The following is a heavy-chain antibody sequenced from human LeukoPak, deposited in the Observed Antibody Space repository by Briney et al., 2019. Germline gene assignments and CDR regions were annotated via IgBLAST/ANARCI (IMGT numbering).Heavy chain of an antibody. V-gene: IGHV4-34*01. CDR2: INHSGST. D-gene: IGHD4-17*01. CDR1: GGSFSGYY. CDR3: AGRLRSLDY. Sequence: SETLSLTCAVYGGSFSGYYWSWIRQPPGKGLEWIGEINHSGSTNYNPSLKSRVTISVDTSKNQFSLKLSSVTAADTAVYYCAGRLRSLDYWGQGTLVTVSS. J-gene: IGHJ4*02.